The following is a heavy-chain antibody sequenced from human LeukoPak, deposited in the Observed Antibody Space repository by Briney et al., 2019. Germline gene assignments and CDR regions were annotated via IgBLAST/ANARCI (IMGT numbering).Heavy chain of an antibody. CDR1: GFTFSSYA. D-gene: IGHD3-22*01. Sequence: GSLRLSCAASGFTFSSYAMHWVRQAPGKGLEWVAVISYDGSNKYYADSVKGRFTISRDNSKNTLYLQMNSLRAEDTAVYYCARDMYYYDRSGYYRFANEYYFDYWGQGTLVTVSS. J-gene: IGHJ4*02. V-gene: IGHV3-30-3*01. CDR2: ISYDGSNK. CDR3: ARDMYYYDRSGYYRFANEYYFDY.